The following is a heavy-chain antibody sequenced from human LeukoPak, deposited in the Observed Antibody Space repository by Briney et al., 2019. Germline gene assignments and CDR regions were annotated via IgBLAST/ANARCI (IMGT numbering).Heavy chain of an antibody. CDR1: GGSISSDSYY. D-gene: IGHD2-15*01. CDR3: ARDEAVVAATPGCWDYYYYMDV. CDR2: IYASGST. Sequence: PSQTLSLTCTVSGGSISSDSYYWSWIRQPAGKGLEWIGHIYASGSTNYNPSLKSRVTILVDTSKNQFSLKLSSVTAADTAVYYCARDEAVVAATPGCWDYYYYMDVWGKGTTVTVSS. V-gene: IGHV4-61*09. J-gene: IGHJ6*03.